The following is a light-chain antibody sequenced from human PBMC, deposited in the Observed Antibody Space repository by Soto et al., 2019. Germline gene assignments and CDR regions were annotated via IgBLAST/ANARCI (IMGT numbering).Light chain of an antibody. CDR3: QQRSNWSWT. J-gene: IGKJ1*01. CDR1: QSVSSY. V-gene: IGKV3-11*01. CDR2: DAS. Sequence: EIVLTHSPATLSLSPGERATLSCRASQSVSSYLAWYQQKPGQAPRLLIYDASNRATGIPARFSGSGSGTDFTLTISSLEPEDFAVYSCQQRSNWSWTFGQGTKVEIK.